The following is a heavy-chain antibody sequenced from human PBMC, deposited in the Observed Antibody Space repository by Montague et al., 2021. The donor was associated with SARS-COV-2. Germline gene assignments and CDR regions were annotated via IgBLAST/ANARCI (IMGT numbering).Heavy chain of an antibody. CDR2: IYYSGST. CDR3: ARHKRPIYCSGGSCYSKGGWYDP. J-gene: IGHJ5*02. CDR1: GGSISSSSYY. V-gene: IGHV4-39*01. D-gene: IGHD2-15*01. Sequence: SETLSLTCTVSGGSISSSSYYWGWIRQPPGKGLEWIGSIYYSGSTYYNPSLKSRDTISVDTSKNQFSLKLSSVTAADTAVYYCARHKRPIYCSGGSCYSKGGWYDPWGQGTLVTVSS.